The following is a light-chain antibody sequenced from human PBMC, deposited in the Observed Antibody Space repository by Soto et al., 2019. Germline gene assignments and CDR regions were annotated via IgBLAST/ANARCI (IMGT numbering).Light chain of an antibody. CDR1: RSVSNY. Sequence: SQMTQSPSCLSASWWDRVTITFLSSRSVSNYLSWYQQKPGKAPKLLIYVVSNLQSGVPSRFSGSGSGTDFTFTISSLQPEDIATYYCHQYDNLPLTFGGGTKVDI. V-gene: IGKV1-33*01. J-gene: IGKJ4*01. CDR2: VVS. CDR3: HQYDNLPLT.